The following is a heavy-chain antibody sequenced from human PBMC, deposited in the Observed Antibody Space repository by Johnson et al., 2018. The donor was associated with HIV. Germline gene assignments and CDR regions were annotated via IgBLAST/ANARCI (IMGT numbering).Heavy chain of an antibody. V-gene: IGHV3-9*01. CDR2: ISWHSGGI. CDR3: ARDFGVAFDV. Sequence: VQVVESGGGLVQPDRSLRLSCAASGFTFDDYSMHWVRQAPGKGLEWVASISWHSGGIVYADSVKGRFTISRDNAKNSLYLQMNSLRSEDTALYYCARDFGVAFDVWGQGTMVTVSS. J-gene: IGHJ3*01. CDR1: GFTFDDYS. D-gene: IGHD3-16*01.